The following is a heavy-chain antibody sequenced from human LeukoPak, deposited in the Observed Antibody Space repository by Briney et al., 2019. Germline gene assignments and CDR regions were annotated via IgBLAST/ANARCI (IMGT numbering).Heavy chain of an antibody. J-gene: IGHJ4*02. Sequence: SETLSLTCAVYGGSFSGYYWSWIRQPPGKGLEWIGEINHSGSTNYNPSLKSRVTISVDTSKNQFSLKLSSVTAADTAVYYCAATAFGVVTYNYWGQGTLVTVSS. V-gene: IGHV4-34*01. CDR2: INHSGST. CDR1: GGSFSGYY. D-gene: IGHD3-3*01. CDR3: AATAFGVVTYNY.